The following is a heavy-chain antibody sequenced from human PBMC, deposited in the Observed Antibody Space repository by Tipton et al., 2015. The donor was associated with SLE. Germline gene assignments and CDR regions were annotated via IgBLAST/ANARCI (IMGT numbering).Heavy chain of an antibody. J-gene: IGHJ4*02. Sequence: TLSLTCTVSGGSISGYYWSWIRQSPGKGLEWMGYIYATGSTNYNPSLRRRVTISLDTSKNEFSLKLRSVTAADTAVYYCARLDDYKGGWYFDYWGQGTLVTVSS. CDR1: GGSISGYY. V-gene: IGHV4-4*09. CDR3: ARLDDYKGGWYFDY. D-gene: IGHD4-11*01. CDR2: IYATGST.